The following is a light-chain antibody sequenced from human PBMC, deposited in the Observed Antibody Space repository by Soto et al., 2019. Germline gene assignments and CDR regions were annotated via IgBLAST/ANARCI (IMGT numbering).Light chain of an antibody. J-gene: IGKJ4*02. CDR1: QSMSTW. CDR3: QQYDNYPLT. V-gene: IGKV1-5*01. Sequence: DIQMTQSPSTLSASVGERVTITCRASQSMSTWLAGYQQKPGKAPNLLIYDASNLKSGVPSRFSGSGSGTEFTLTINSLQPDDFATYYCQQYDNYPLTFGGGTKVEIK. CDR2: DAS.